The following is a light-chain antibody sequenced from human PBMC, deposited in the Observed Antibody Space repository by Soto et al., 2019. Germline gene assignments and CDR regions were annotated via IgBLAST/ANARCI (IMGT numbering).Light chain of an antibody. CDR1: QSINSW. CDR3: QQYYSILGT. V-gene: IGKV1-5*03. CDR2: RAS. J-gene: IGKJ1*01. Sequence: DIQMTQSPSTLSASVGDRVTITCRASQSINSWLAWYQQKPGKAPKLLIYRASSLESGVPSRFSGSGSGTEFILTISSLQPDDFATYYCQQYYSILGTFGQGTKVEIK.